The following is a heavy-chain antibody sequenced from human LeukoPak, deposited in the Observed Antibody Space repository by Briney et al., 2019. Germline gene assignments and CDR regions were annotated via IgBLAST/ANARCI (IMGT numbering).Heavy chain of an antibody. Sequence: SETLSLTCEVFGGSFSGYYWTWIRQPPGKGLEWLGEIIHDGSTTYNPSLVSRVTISVDTSKNQFSLKLRSVTAADSAVYYCARGPYYFDSSEYNYWGQGTLVTVSS. CDR1: GGSFSGYY. CDR2: IIHDGST. J-gene: IGHJ4*02. V-gene: IGHV4-34*01. CDR3: ARGPYYFDSSEYNY. D-gene: IGHD3-22*01.